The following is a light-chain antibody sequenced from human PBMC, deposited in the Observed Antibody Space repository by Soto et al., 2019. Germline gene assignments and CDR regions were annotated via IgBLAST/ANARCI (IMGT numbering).Light chain of an antibody. CDR1: QTIDNT. J-gene: IGKJ1*01. CDR3: QQRSNWPRT. Sequence: EIVMTQSPATLSLSPGERATLSCRASQTIDNTLAWYQRKPGQAPRLLIYDVSNRATDIPARFSGSGSGTDFTLTISSLEPEDLAVYYCQQRSNWPRTFGQGTKVDI. CDR2: DVS. V-gene: IGKV3-11*01.